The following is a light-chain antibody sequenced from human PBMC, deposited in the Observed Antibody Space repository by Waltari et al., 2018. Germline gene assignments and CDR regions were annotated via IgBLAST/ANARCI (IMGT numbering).Light chain of an antibody. J-gene: IGKJ2*01. Sequence: CRTRQSVYSSYLAWYQQKPGQAPRLLIYGATNRATCIPDRFRGSGSGTDYALTISRLEPEDFALYYCQQYGTSPYTFGQGTKLEI. CDR1: QSVYSSY. CDR3: QQYGTSPYT. CDR2: GAT. V-gene: IGKV3-20*01.